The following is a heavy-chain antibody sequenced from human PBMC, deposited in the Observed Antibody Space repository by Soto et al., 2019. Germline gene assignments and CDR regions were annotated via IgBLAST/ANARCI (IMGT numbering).Heavy chain of an antibody. Sequence: ASVKVSCKASGYTFISYYMHWVRQAPGQGLEWMGIINPIGGFTRYAQKFQGRVSMTRDTSTSTVYMEVSSLRSNDTAIYYCAMVDVYVTPSPQDVWGQGTTVTVSS. CDR3: AMVDVYVTPSPQDV. J-gene: IGHJ6*02. V-gene: IGHV1-46*01. D-gene: IGHD3-16*01. CDR1: GYTFISYY. CDR2: INPIGGFT.